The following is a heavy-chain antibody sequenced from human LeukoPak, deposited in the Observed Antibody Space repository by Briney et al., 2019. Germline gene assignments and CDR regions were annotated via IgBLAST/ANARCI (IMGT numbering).Heavy chain of an antibody. V-gene: IGHV4-39*07. D-gene: IGHD6-13*01. J-gene: IGHJ4*02. CDR3: ARTQHGAAGI. CDR1: GGSISSSSYY. Sequence: PSETLPLTCTVSGGSISSSSYYWGWIRQPPGKGLEWIGSIYYSGSTYYNPSLKSRVTISVDTSKNQFSLKLSSVTAADTAVYYCARTQHGAAGIWGQGTLVTVSS. CDR2: IYYSGST.